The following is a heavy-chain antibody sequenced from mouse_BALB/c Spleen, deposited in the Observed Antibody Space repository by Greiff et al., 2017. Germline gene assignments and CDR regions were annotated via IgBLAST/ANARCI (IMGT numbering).Heavy chain of an antibody. CDR3: ARNDGYYVGYYAMDY. D-gene: IGHD2-3*01. J-gene: IGHJ4*01. V-gene: IGHV5-17*02. Sequence: LVESGGGLVQPGGSRKLSCAASGFTFSSFGMHWVRQAPEKGLEWVAYISSGSSTIYYADTVKGRFTISRDNPKNTLFLQMTRLRSEDTAMYYCARNDGYYVGYYAMDYWGQGTSVTVSS. CDR2: ISSGSSTI. CDR1: GFTFSSFG.